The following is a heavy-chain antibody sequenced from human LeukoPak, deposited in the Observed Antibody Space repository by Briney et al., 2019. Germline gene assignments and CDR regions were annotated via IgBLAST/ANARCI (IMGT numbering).Heavy chain of an antibody. CDR1: GYTFTDYY. CDR2: INPNSGGT. V-gene: IGHV1-2*02. Sequence: ASVKVSCKASGYTFTDYYMHWVRQAPGQGLEWMGWINPNSGGTNSAQKFQGRVTMTRDTSINTAYMELSRLRSDDTAVYYCASRASSWGPLDAFDMWGQGTMVTVSS. CDR3: ASRASSWGPLDAFDM. J-gene: IGHJ3*02. D-gene: IGHD6-13*01.